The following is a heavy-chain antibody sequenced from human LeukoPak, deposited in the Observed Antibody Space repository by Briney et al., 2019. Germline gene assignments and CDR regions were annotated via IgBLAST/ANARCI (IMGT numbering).Heavy chain of an antibody. Sequence: SETLSLTCTVSGGSISSSSYYWGWIRQPPGKGLEWIGSIYYSGSTYYNPSLKSRVTISVDTSKNQFSLKLTSVTTADTAVYYCARGVAAWGQGTLVTVSS. CDR3: ARGVAA. CDR2: IYYSGST. V-gene: IGHV4-39*01. D-gene: IGHD2-15*01. CDR1: GGSISSSSYY. J-gene: IGHJ5*02.